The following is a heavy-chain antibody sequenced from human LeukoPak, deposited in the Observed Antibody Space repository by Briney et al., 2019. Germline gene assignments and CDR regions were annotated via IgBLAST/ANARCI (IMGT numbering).Heavy chain of an antibody. D-gene: IGHD3-10*02. CDR1: GFTFSHYA. J-gene: IGHJ4*02. CDR3: AKGRTYYFRRGFDF. V-gene: IGHV3-23*01. Sequence: GGSLRLSCAASGFTFSHYAMSWVRQAPGKGLDGVVDMSGGGGSKYYAASVKGWFTISSDNSKNTLYMKMNSLRAEDTAVYSSAKGRTYYFRRGFDFWGQGTLVTVSS. CDR2: MSGGGGSK.